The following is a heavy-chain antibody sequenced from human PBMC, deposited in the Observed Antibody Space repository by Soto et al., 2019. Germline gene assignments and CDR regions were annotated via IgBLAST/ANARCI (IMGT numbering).Heavy chain of an antibody. D-gene: IGHD4-17*01. CDR2: ISGSGGST. CDR3: AKDAASTLTTPTDY. J-gene: IGHJ4*02. CDR1: GFTFSSYA. Sequence: PGESLKISCAASGFTFSSYAMSWVRQAPGKGLEWVSAISGSGGSTYYADSVKGRFTISRDNSKNTLYLQMNSLRAEDTAVYYCAKDAASTLTTPTDYWGQGTPVTVSS. V-gene: IGHV3-23*01.